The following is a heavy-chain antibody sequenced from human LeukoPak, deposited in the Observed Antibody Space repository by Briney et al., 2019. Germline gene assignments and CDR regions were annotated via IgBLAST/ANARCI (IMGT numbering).Heavy chain of an antibody. CDR2: INSDGRRT. D-gene: IGHD4-11*01. CDR1: GFTLSSYW. CDR3: AKTTGRADYSSDGGYYGLDV. J-gene: IGHJ6*02. V-gene: IGHV3-74*01. Sequence: PGGSLRLSCAASGFTLSSYWTHWVRQAPGKGLVWVSRINSDGRRTTYADSVKGRFTISRDNAKNTLYLQMNSLRTEDTAVYYCAKTTGRADYSSDGGYYGLDVWGQGTTVTVSS.